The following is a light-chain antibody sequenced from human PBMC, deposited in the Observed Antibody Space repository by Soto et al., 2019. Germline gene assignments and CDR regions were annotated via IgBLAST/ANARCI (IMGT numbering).Light chain of an antibody. CDR2: RTS. Sequence: DIVMTQSPSTLSASPGERATLSCRASQSISSNLAWYQQKPGQAPRLLMFRTSSRATGFPARFSGSGSGTEFTLTISGLQSEDAAVYYCQQRTNWPPITFGQGTRLEIK. V-gene: IGKV3-15*01. CDR1: QSISSN. J-gene: IGKJ5*01. CDR3: QQRTNWPPIT.